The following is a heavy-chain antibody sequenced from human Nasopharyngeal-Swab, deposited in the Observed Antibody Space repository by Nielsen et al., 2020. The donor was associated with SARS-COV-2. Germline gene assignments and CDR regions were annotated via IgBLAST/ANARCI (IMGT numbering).Heavy chain of an antibody. CDR2: INPNSGGT. D-gene: IGHD1-7*01. J-gene: IGHJ6*02. V-gene: IGHV1-2*04. Sequence: ASVKVSCKASGYTFTGYYMNWVRQAPGQGLEWMGWINPNSGGTNYAQKFQGWVTMTRDTSISTAYMELSRLRSDDTAVYYCARDHSRITGTTYYYGMDVWGQGTTVTVSS. CDR3: ARDHSRITGTTYYYGMDV. CDR1: GYTFTGYY.